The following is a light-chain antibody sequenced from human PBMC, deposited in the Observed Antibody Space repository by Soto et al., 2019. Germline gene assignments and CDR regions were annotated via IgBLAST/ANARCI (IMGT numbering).Light chain of an antibody. CDR1: QSVSY. V-gene: IGKV3-20*01. Sequence: EIVLTQSPGTLSLSPGERATLSCRASQSVSYLGWYQQKPGQAPRLLIYGASSRATGIPDRFSGSGSGTDFTLTISRLEPEDFAVYYCQQYDSSPSWTLGQGTKVDIK. CDR3: QQYDSSPSWT. J-gene: IGKJ1*01. CDR2: GAS.